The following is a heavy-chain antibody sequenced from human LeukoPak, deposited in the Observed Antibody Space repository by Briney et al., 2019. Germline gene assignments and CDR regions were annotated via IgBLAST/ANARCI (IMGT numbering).Heavy chain of an antibody. Sequence: PSKTLSPTCTVSGDSITNNNCYWGWVRQPPGKGLEWIASIYDSGSSYYNPSLNSRVTMSVDTSKNQFSLKLSSVTAADTAVYYCVRLDYSNFFDYWGQGNLVTVSS. CDR2: IYDSGSS. V-gene: IGHV4-39*07. J-gene: IGHJ4*02. D-gene: IGHD4-11*01. CDR3: VRLDYSNFFDY. CDR1: GDSITNNNCY.